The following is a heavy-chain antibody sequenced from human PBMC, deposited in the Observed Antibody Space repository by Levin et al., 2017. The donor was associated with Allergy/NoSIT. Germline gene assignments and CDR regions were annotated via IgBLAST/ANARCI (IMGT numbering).Heavy chain of an antibody. CDR1: GFTFDDYA. CDR3: AKDISGGLRTTLAAAGIDY. J-gene: IGHJ4*02. V-gene: IGHV3-9*01. Sequence: GGSLRLSCAASGFTFDDYAMHWVRQAPGKGLEWVSGISWNSGSIGYADSVKGRFTISRDNAKNSLYLQMNSLRAEDTALYYCAKDISGGLRTTLAAAGIDYWGQGTLVTVSS. D-gene: IGHD6-13*01. CDR2: ISWNSGSI.